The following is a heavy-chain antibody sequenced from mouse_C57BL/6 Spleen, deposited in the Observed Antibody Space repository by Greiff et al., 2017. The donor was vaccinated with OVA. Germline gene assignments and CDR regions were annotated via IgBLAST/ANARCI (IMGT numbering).Heavy chain of an antibody. J-gene: IGHJ1*03. CDR2: IDPSDSYT. D-gene: IGHD1-1*01. CDR3: ASTTVVATDWYFDV. Sequence: QVQLQQPGAELVMPGASVKLSCKASGYTFTSYWMHWVKQRPGQGLEWIGEIDPSDSYTNYNQKFKGKSTLTVDKSSSTAYMQLSSLTSEDSAVDYCASTTVVATDWYFDVWGTGTTVTVSS. CDR1: GYTFTSYW. V-gene: IGHV1-69*01.